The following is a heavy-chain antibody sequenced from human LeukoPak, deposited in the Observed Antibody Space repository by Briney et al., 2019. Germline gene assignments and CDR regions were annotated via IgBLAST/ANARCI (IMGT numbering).Heavy chain of an antibody. CDR1: GFTFSTYS. D-gene: IGHD2/OR15-2a*01. J-gene: IGHJ4*02. Sequence: GGSLRLSCAASGFTFSTYSMNWVRQAPGKGLEWVSSITSSSSYVYYADSVKGRFTISRDNAKNSLYLQMNSLRAEDTAVYYCARSMGGYFYDPRASDYWGQGTLVTASS. CDR2: ITSSSSYV. V-gene: IGHV3-21*01. CDR3: ARSMGGYFYDPRASDY.